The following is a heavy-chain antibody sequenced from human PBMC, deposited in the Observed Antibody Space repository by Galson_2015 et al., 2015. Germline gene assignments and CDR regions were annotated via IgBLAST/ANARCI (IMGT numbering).Heavy chain of an antibody. J-gene: IGHJ6*03. D-gene: IGHD2-8*02. V-gene: IGHV3-74*01. CDR3: ARGLGVGYYYMHV. CDR2: INSDGSST. CDR1: GFTFSSYW. Sequence: SLRLSCAASGFTFSSYWMHWVRQAPGKGLVWVSRINSDGSSTSYADSVKGRFTISRDTAKNTLYLQMNSLRAEDTAVYYCARGLGVGYYYMHVSGKGTTVTAAS.